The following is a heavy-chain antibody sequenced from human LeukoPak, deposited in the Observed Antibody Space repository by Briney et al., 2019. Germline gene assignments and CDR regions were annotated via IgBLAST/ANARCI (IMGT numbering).Heavy chain of an antibody. CDR2: IGNTET. CDR3: AKDWIQFNRVFDCFDS. Sequence: PGGSLRLSCATSGFPFETNAMSCVRQAPGKGVVWVATIGNTETFYADSVTGRFTISRDNSKNTVNLQMNRLRVEDTAIYYCAKDWIQFNRVFDCFDSWGRGTLVTVSS. CDR1: GFPFETNA. J-gene: IGHJ4*02. V-gene: IGHV3-23*01. D-gene: IGHD5-18*01.